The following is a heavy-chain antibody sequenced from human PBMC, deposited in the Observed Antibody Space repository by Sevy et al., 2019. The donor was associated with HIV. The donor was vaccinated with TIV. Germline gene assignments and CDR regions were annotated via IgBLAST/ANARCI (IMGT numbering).Heavy chain of an antibody. V-gene: IGHV3-30-3*01. CDR3: ARIGMGQTYGTPPWY. CDR1: GFTFSRYA. D-gene: IGHD3-10*01. J-gene: IGHJ4*02. CDR2: MSYDGGNK. Sequence: GGSLRLSCAVSGFTFSRYAMHWVRQAPGKGLEWVAVMSYDGGNKYYADSVKGRFTISRDNSKNTLFLHMNSLGAEDTAVYYCARIGMGQTYGTPPWYWGQGTLVTVSS.